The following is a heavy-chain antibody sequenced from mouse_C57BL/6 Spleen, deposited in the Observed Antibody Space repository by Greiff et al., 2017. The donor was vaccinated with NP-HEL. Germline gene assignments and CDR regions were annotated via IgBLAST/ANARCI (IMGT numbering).Heavy chain of an antibody. V-gene: IGHV1-52*01. CDR3: ARERDYRFAY. CDR2: IDPSDSET. CDR1: GYTFTSYW. D-gene: IGHD2-4*01. J-gene: IGHJ3*01. Sequence: QVQLQQPGAELVRPGSSVKLSCKASGYTFTSYWMHWVKQRPIQGLEWIGNIDPSDSETHYNQKFKDKATLTVDNSSSTAYMQLSSLTSEDSAVYYCARERDYRFAYWGQGTLVTVSA.